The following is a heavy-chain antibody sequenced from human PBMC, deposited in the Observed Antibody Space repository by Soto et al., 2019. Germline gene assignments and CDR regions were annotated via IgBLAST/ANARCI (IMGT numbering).Heavy chain of an antibody. Sequence: QVQLVQSGAEVKKPGSSVKVSCKASGGTFSSYAISWVRQAPGQGLEWMGGIIPIFGTANYAQKFQGRVTITADKSTSTAYMELSSLRSEDTAVYYCATSIVDIVATDPRLACGMDVWGQGTTVTVSS. D-gene: IGHD5-12*01. J-gene: IGHJ6*02. CDR2: IIPIFGTA. CDR3: ATSIVDIVATDPRLACGMDV. CDR1: GGTFSSYA. V-gene: IGHV1-69*06.